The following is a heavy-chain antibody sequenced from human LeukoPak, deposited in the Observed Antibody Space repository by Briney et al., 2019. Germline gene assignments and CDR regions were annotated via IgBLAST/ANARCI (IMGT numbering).Heavy chain of an antibody. J-gene: IGHJ6*03. CDR2: IYSGGST. V-gene: IGHV3-53*01. CDR3: AREKGPYYYYYMDV. Sequence: PGRSLRLSCAASGFTVSSNYMSWVRQAPGKGLEWVSVIYSGGSTYYADSVKGRFTISRDNSKNTLYLQMNSLRAEDTAVYYCAREKGPYYYYYMDVWGKGTTVTVSS. CDR1: GFTVSSNY.